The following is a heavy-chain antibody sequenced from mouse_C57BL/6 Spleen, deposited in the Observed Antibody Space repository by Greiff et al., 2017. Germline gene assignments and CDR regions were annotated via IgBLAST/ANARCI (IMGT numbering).Heavy chain of an antibody. J-gene: IGHJ2*01. D-gene: IGHD1-1*01. Sequence: EVKLVESGGGLVKPGGSLKLSCAASGFTFSDYGMHWVRQAPEKGLEWVAYISSGSSTIHYADTVKGRFTISRDNSKNTLFLQMTSLRSEDTAVYYCARVYASSYYFDYWGQGTTLTVSS. CDR3: ARVYASSYYFDY. V-gene: IGHV5-17*01. CDR1: GFTFSDYG. CDR2: ISSGSSTI.